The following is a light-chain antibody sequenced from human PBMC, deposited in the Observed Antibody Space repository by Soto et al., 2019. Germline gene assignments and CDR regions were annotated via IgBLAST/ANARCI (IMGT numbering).Light chain of an antibody. CDR3: QQYGNSPHT. CDR2: GAS. J-gene: IGKJ2*01. Sequence: TVLTQSPGTLSLSPGERATLSCRTSHIVSSDFLGWHQQRPGQAHRLLIYGASNRATGIPDRFSGSGSETDFTLTISRLEPEDYAMDYCQQYGNSPHTFGQGTKLEI. V-gene: IGKV3-20*01. CDR1: HIVSSDF.